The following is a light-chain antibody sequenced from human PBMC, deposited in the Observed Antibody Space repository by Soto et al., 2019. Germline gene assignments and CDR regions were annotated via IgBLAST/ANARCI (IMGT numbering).Light chain of an antibody. V-gene: IGLV2-8*01. CDR1: SSDVGGYNY. CDR3: SSYAGITKVV. CDR2: EVS. J-gene: IGLJ2*01. Sequence: QPVLTQPPSASGSPGQSVTISCTGTSSDVGGYNYVSWYQQHPGKAPKLMIYEVSKRPSGVPDRFSGSKSGNTASLTVSGLQAEDEADYYCSSYAGITKVVFGGGTKLTVL.